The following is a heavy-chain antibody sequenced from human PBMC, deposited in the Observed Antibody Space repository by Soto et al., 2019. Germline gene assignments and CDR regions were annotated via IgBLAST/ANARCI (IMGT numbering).Heavy chain of an antibody. V-gene: IGHV1-3*01. CDR2: INAGNGNT. J-gene: IGHJ4*02. CDR3: AREEDDCSSTSCHYYFDY. D-gene: IGHD2-2*01. Sequence: QVQLVQSGAGVKKPGASVKVSCKASGYTFTSYAMHWVRQAPGQRLEWMGWINAGNGNTKYSQKFQGRVTITRDTYASTAYMELSSLRSEDTAVYYCAREEDDCSSTSCHYYFDYWGQGTLVTVSS. CDR1: GYTFTSYA.